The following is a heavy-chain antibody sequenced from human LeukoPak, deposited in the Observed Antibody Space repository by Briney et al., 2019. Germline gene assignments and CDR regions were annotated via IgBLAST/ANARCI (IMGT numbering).Heavy chain of an antibody. V-gene: IGHV4-34*01. CDR3: ARGGRWLQLGPLGY. J-gene: IGHJ4*02. D-gene: IGHD5-24*01. Sequence: PSETLSLTCGVYGGSFSGYYWSWIRQPPGKGLEWIGEINHSGSTNYNPSLKSRVTISVDTSKNQFSLKLSSVTAADTAVYYCARGGRWLQLGPLGYWGQGTLVTVSS. CDR2: INHSGST. CDR1: GGSFSGYY.